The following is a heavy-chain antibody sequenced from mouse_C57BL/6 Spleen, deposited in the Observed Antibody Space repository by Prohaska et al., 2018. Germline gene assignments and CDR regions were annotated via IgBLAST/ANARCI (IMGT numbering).Heavy chain of an antibody. J-gene: IGHJ2*01. Sequence: GPELVKPGASVKMSCKASGYTFTDYYMHWVKQSHGKSIEWIGYIYPNNGGNYYNQKFKGNTTLTVYKSSSTVYMELRSLTSEDSAVDYCARSNYGKDYWGQGTTLTVAS. D-gene: IGHD2-1*01. V-gene: IGHV1-34*01. CDR1: GYTFTDYY. CDR2: IYPNNGGN. CDR3: ARSNYGKDY.